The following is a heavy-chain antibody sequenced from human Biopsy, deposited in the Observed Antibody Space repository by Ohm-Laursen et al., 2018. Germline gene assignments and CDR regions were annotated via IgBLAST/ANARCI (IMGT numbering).Heavy chain of an antibody. J-gene: IGHJ4*02. CDR1: GGSLNFYY. V-gene: IGHV4-59*01. D-gene: IGHD3-16*01. CDR3: VRGRSPATY. CDR2: MYYSGST. Sequence: TLSLTCTVSGGSLNFYYWSWIRQPPGKGLEWIGYMYYSGSTKYSPSFKNRVTVSFDTSRNQFSLKLTSMTPADTAVYYCVRGRSPATYWGQGALVIVSS.